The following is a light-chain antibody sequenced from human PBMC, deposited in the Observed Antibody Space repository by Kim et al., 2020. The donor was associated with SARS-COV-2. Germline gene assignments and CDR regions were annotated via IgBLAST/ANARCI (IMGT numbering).Light chain of an antibody. J-gene: IGLJ3*02. Sequence: QNEKHTCNGNSNKVDNQGAVWQQQNQGQPPKVISYRNNKRPSGISERLSASRAGNTASLTITGLQPEDEAEDYCSGWDSSRRAWVFGGGTQLTVL. CDR1: SNKVDNQG. CDR3: SGWDSSRRAWV. CDR2: RNN. V-gene: IGLV10-54*01.